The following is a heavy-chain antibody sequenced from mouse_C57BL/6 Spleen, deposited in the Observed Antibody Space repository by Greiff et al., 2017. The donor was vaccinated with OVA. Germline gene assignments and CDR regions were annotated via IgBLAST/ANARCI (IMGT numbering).Heavy chain of an antibody. CDR3: VRSYSNYFDWFAY. CDR1: GFSFNTYA. D-gene: IGHD2-5*01. V-gene: IGHV10-1*01. J-gene: IGHJ3*01. Sequence: EVHLVESGGGLVQPKGSLKLSCAASGFSFNTYAMNWVRQAPGKGLEWVARIRSKSNNYATYYADSVKDRFTISRDDSESMLYLQMNNLKTEDTAMYYCVRSYSNYFDWFAYWGQGTLVTVSA. CDR2: IRSKSNNYAT.